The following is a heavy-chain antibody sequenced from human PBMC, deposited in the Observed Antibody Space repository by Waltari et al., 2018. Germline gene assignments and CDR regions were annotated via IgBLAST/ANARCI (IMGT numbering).Heavy chain of an antibody. J-gene: IGHJ3*02. V-gene: IGHV4-38-2*01. CDR2: IYQSGSS. CDR3: VAAKEYYYDGSGDDAFET. CDR1: GYSMRSGYY. Sequence: QVQLQESGPGLAKSSETLSLTCDVSGYSMRSGYYWGWIRQPPRKGLEWIASIYQSGSSYYNPSLRSRVTISVETSRNQFSLEMTSVTATDTATDYCVAAKEYYYDGSGDDAFETWGQGTLVTVSS. D-gene: IGHD3-22*01.